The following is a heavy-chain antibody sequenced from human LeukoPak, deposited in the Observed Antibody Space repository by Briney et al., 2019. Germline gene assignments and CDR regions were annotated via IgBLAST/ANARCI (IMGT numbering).Heavy chain of an antibody. Sequence: ASVKVSCKASGYTFTSYDVNWVRQAPGQGLEWMGGMNPNFGKTGYAQKYPGRVTMTRNTSISTAYMELSSLRSEDTAVYYCARGKDYDILTGYFRPYFYGMDVWGQGTTVTVSS. CDR3: ARGKDYDILTGYFRPYFYGMDV. V-gene: IGHV1-8*01. CDR2: MNPNFGKT. CDR1: GYTFTSYD. J-gene: IGHJ6*02. D-gene: IGHD3-9*01.